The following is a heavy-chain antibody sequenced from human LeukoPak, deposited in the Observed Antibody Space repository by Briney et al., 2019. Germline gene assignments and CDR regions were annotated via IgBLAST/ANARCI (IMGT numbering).Heavy chain of an antibody. V-gene: IGHV3-21*01. D-gene: IGHD7-27*01. CDR3: IRDGLGTSPYDL. Sequence: GGSLRLSCAASGFAFSSYSMNWFRQAPGKGLEWVSSMSNSGSYIYYAESVQGRFTISRDNAKNSLYLQMDSLRPEDTAVYYCIRDGLGTSPYDLWGQGALVTVSS. CDR1: GFAFSSYS. J-gene: IGHJ5*02. CDR2: MSNSGSYI.